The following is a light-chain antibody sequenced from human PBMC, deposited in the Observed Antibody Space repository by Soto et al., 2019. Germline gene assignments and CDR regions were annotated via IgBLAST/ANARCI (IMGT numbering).Light chain of an antibody. CDR2: DAS. V-gene: IGKV3-11*01. CDR3: QQRSNWPPRIT. J-gene: IGKJ4*01. Sequence: DIVLTQSPATLSLSPGERATLSCRASQSVSNYLAWYQQKPGQAPRLLIYDASNRATGIPARFSGSGSGTDFSLTIIILEPEDFAVYYCQQRSNWPPRITFGGGTKVEIK. CDR1: QSVSNY.